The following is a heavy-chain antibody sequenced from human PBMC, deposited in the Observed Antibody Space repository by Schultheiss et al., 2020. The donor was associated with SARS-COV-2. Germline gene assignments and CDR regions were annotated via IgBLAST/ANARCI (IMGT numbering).Heavy chain of an antibody. J-gene: IGHJ3*02. CDR1: GFTLSNYG. Sequence: GESLKISCTASGFTLSNYGMNWVRQAPGKGLEWVSGSSGSGTSTYYADSVRGRFTISRDNAKNTLYLQMNSLRAEDTAVYYCARDPDFTTGDGFDIWGQGTMVTVSS. CDR3: ARDPDFTTGDGFDI. CDR2: SSGSGTST. V-gene: IGHV3-23*01. D-gene: IGHD3-22*01.